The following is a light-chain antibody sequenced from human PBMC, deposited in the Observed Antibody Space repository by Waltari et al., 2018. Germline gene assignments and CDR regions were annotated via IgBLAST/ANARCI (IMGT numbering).Light chain of an antibody. CDR1: SGSLSTTSY. Sequence: QTVVTQEPSLSVSPGGTVTLTCALSSGSLSTTSYATWYQQTPGQAPRTLVYKANARSSGVPDRCSGSILGNTAALTITGAQADDESDYYCALYMGSGIWVFGRGTRLTVL. CDR2: KAN. J-gene: IGLJ3*02. V-gene: IGLV8-61*01. CDR3: ALYMGSGIWV.